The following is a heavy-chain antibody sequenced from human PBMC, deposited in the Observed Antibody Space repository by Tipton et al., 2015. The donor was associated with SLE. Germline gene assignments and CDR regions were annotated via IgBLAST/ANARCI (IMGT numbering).Heavy chain of an antibody. CDR3: ARSPSHTDYYDF. CDR2: LYTSGTT. V-gene: IGHV4-4*08. Sequence: LRLSCTVSGASTREYYWSWIRQPPGKGLEWIAYLYTSGTTNYNPSLKSRVTIAVDTSKNQFSLKVRSVTAADTAVYYCARSPSHTDYYDFWGQGKLVTVSS. CDR1: GASTREYY. J-gene: IGHJ4*02.